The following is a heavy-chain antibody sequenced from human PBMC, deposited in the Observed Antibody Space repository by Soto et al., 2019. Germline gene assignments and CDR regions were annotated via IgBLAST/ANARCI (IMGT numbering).Heavy chain of an antibody. CDR3: VRTACVINNCSYRGVR. CDR1: GFDFKTYG. Sequence: QGQLVESGGGVVQPGRSLRLSCVASGFDFKTYGMHWVRQAPGKGLEWVAVLGLDGTNIHYSDSVRGRFSISRDNSENTVSLQMNRLRVEDTALYYCVRTACVINNCSYRGVRWGQGTLVTV. D-gene: IGHD1-20*01. V-gene: IGHV3-33*01. CDR2: LGLDGTNI. J-gene: IGHJ4*02.